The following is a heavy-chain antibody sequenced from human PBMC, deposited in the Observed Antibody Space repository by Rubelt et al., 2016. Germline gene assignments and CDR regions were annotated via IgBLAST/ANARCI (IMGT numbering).Heavy chain of an antibody. CDR2: ISYDGSHK. J-gene: IGHJ6*02. D-gene: IGHD1-26*01. CDR1: GFTFSTYA. V-gene: IGHV3-30*04. Sequence: QVQLVESGGGVVQPGRSLRLSCAASGFTFSTYAIHWVRQAPGKGLEWVAVISYDGSHKNYADSVKGRFTISRDNAKNTLYLQMNSLRAEDTAVYYGARRMSAVGYYYGMDVWGQGTTVTVSS. CDR3: ARRMSAVGYYYGMDV.